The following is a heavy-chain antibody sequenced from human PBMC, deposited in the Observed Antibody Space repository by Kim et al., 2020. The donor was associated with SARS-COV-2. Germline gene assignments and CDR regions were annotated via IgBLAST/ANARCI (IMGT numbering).Heavy chain of an antibody. CDR3: TTEISGWSWDFDY. D-gene: IGHD6-19*01. CDR1: GFTFSNAW. Sequence: GGSLRLSCAASGFTFSNAWMSWVRQAPGKGLEWVGRIKSKTDGGTTDYAAPVKGRFTISRDDSKNTLYLQMNSLKTEDTAVYYCTTEISGWSWDFDYWGQGTLVTVSS. CDR2: IKSKTDGGTT. V-gene: IGHV3-15*01. J-gene: IGHJ4*02.